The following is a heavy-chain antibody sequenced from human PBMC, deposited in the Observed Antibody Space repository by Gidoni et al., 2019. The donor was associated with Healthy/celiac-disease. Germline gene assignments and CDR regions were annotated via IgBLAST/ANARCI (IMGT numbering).Heavy chain of an antibody. CDR2: ISWNSGSI. CDR1: GFTFDDYA. D-gene: IGHD5-12*01. J-gene: IGHJ6*02. CDR3: AKARMARRTWLREGYHYYGMDV. V-gene: IGHV3-9*01. Sequence: EVQLVESGGGLVQPGRSLRLSCAASGFTFDDYAMHWVRQAPGKGLEWVSGISWNSGSIGYADSVKGRFTISRDNAKNSLYLQMNSLRAEDTALYYCAKARMARRTWLREGYHYYGMDVWGQGTTVTVSS.